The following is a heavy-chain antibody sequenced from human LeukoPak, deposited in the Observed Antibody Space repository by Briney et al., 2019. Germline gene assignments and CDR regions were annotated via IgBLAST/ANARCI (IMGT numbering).Heavy chain of an antibody. D-gene: IGHD6-19*01. J-gene: IGHJ4*02. V-gene: IGHV3-30*02. CDR2: IRYDGSNK. CDR3: ASDSSGWSAFDY. Sequence: GGSLRLSCAASGFTFSSYGMHWVRQAPGKGLEWVAFIRYDGSNKYYADSVKGRFTTSRDNSKNTLYLQMNSLRAEDTAVYYCASDSSGWSAFDYWGQGTLVTASS. CDR1: GFTFSSYG.